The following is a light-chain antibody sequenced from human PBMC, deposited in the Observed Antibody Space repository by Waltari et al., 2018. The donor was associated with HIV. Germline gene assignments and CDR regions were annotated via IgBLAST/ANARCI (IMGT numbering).Light chain of an antibody. CDR3: QVWDSSSGHVV. CDR2: YAS. V-gene: IGLV3-21*04. J-gene: IGLJ2*01. CDR1: NVGSKS. Sequence: SYVLTQPPSVSVPPGRTARTTCGGTNVGSKSVAWYQQKPGQAPLLLIYYASARPTGFPERFSGSNSGNPATLTISRVESVDEADYYCQVWDSSSGHVVFGRGTDLSVL.